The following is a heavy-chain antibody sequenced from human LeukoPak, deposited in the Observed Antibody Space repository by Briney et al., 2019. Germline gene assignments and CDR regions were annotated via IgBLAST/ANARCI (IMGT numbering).Heavy chain of an antibody. V-gene: IGHV1-2*02. Sequence: GASVKVSCKASGYSFTAYYMHWVRQAPGQGLEWMGWINPNNGGTNYTQKFQGRVTMTRDTSINTAYMELSRLRSDDTAVYYCARVMTSVTTADYWGQGTLVTVSS. D-gene: IGHD4-17*01. CDR3: ARVMTSVTTADY. CDR2: INPNNGGT. CDR1: GYSFTAYY. J-gene: IGHJ4*02.